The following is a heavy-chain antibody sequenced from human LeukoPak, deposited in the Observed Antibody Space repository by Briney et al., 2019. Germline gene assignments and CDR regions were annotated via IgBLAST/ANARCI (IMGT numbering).Heavy chain of an antibody. Sequence: ASVKVSCKASGYTFTGYYMHWVRQAPGQGLEWMGWINPNSGGTNYAQKFQGRVTMTRDTSISTAYMELSRLRSDDTAVYYCARVAFSGGSGYEDDAFDIWGQGTMVTVSS. D-gene: IGHD5-12*01. CDR3: ARVAFSGGSGYEDDAFDI. CDR2: INPNSGGT. V-gene: IGHV1-2*02. CDR1: GYTFTGYY. J-gene: IGHJ3*02.